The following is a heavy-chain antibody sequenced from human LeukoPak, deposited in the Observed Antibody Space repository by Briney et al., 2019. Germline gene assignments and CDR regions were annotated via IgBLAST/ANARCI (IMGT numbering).Heavy chain of an antibody. CDR2: IYYTGST. CDR1: GGSINNYY. V-gene: IGHV4-59*08. Sequence: KTSETLSLTCTVSGGSINNYYWSWVWQPPGAGLEWLAYIYYTGSTNYNPSLKTRLTISVDTSKNQFSLRLNSVTAADTAVYYCARFSQYYDSPTHYLDYWGQGILVTVSS. CDR3: ARFSQYYDSPTHYLDY. D-gene: IGHD2/OR15-2a*01. J-gene: IGHJ4*02.